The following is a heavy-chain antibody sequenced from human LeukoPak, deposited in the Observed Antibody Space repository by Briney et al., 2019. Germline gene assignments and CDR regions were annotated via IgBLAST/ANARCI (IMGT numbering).Heavy chain of an antibody. CDR3: ARGRGSSWYGGLFTFDY. J-gene: IGHJ4*02. V-gene: IGHV3-33*01. CDR1: GFTFSSYG. CDR2: IWYDGSNK. Sequence: GGSLRLSCAASGFTFSSYGMHWVRQAPGKGLEWVAVIWYDGSNKYYADSVKGRFTISRDNSKNTLYLQMNSLRAEDTAAYYCARGRGSSWYGGLFTFDYWGQGTLVTVSS. D-gene: IGHD6-13*01.